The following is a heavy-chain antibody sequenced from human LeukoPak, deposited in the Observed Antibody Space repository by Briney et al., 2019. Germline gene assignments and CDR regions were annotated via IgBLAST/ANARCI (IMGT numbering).Heavy chain of an antibody. Sequence: GRSLRLSCAASGFTFSSYGMHWVRQAPGKGLERVAIISYDGSNEYYADSVKGRFTISRDNSKNTLYLQMNSPRAEDTAVYYCARGPPPYYYDSSGYYYFDYWGQGTLVTVSS. J-gene: IGHJ4*02. V-gene: IGHV3-30*03. CDR2: ISYDGSNE. CDR1: GFTFSSYG. CDR3: ARGPPPYYYDSSGYYYFDY. D-gene: IGHD3-22*01.